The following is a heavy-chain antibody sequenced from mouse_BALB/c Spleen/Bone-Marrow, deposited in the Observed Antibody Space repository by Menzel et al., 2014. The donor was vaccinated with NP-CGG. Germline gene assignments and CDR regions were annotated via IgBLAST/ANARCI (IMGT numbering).Heavy chain of an antibody. CDR3: AREARATWAWFAY. J-gene: IGHJ3*01. D-gene: IGHD3-1*01. CDR1: GYSITSDYA. CDR2: ISYSGST. Sequence: QLQQWGPGLVKPSQSLSLTCTVTGYSITSDYAWNWIRQFPGNKLEWMGYISYSGSTSYNPSLKSRISITRDTSKNQFFLQLNSVTTEDTATYYCAREARATWAWFAYWGQGTLVTVSA. V-gene: IGHV3-2*02.